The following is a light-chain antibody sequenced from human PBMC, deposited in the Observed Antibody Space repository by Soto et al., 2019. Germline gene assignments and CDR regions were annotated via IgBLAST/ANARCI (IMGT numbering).Light chain of an antibody. J-gene: IGKJ4*01. CDR3: QQYRSSPFT. Sequence: EIVLTQSPGTLSLSPGERATLSCRASQSVTSSYLAWYQQKPGQAPRLLIYGASSRATGIPDRFSGSGSGTAFTLTISSLEPEDFAVYYCQQYRSSPFTFGGGTKVEIK. CDR1: QSVTSSY. V-gene: IGKV3-20*01. CDR2: GAS.